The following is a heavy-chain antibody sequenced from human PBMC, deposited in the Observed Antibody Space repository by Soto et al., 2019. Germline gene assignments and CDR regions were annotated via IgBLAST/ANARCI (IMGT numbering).Heavy chain of an antibody. J-gene: IGHJ5*02. CDR1: GGTFSSYA. V-gene: IGHV1-69*13. D-gene: IGHD2-2*01. CDR2: IIPIFGTA. Sequence: SVKVSCKASGGTFSSYAISWVRQAPGQGLEWMGGIIPIFGTANYAQKFQGRVTITADESTSTAYMELSSLRSEDTAVYYCARSVYLDIVVVPAALDFDPWAQG. CDR3: ARSVYLDIVVVPAALDFDP.